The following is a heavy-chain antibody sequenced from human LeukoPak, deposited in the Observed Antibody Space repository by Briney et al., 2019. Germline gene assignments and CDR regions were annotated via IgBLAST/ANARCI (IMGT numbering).Heavy chain of an antibody. V-gene: IGHV1-69*05. J-gene: IGHJ4*02. CDR2: IIPIFGTA. CDR3: ARAIMGMIVSRYYFDY. Sequence: VASVKVSCKASGGTFSSYAISWVRQAPGQGLEWMGGIIPIFGTANFAQKFQGRVTSTTDESTSTAYMELSSLRSEDTAVYYCARAIMGMIVSRYYFDYWGQGTLVTVSS. D-gene: IGHD3-22*01. CDR1: GGTFSSYA.